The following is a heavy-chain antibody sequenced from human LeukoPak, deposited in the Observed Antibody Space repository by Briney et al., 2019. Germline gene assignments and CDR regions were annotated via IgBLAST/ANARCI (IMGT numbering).Heavy chain of an antibody. CDR3: ARDPADSTTGGFDY. Sequence: GASVKVSCKASGYTLTSYGISWVRQAPGQGLEWMGWISAYNGNTNYAQKLQGRVTMTTDTSTSTAYMELRSLRSDDTAVYYCARDPADSTTGGFDYWGQGTLVTVSS. CDR2: ISAYNGNT. D-gene: IGHD3-16*01. V-gene: IGHV1-18*01. J-gene: IGHJ4*02. CDR1: GYTLTSYG.